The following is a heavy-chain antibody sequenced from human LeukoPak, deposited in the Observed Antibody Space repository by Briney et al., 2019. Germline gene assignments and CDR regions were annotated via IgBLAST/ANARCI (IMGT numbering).Heavy chain of an antibody. CDR2: FDPEDGET. CDR1: GYTLTVLS. V-gene: IGHV1-24*01. Sequence: ASVKVSFKVSGYTLTVLSMHWVRQAPGKGLEWMGGFDPEDGETIYAQKFQGRATMTEDTSTDTAYMELSSLRSEDTAVYYCATGYDILPGSPYGMDVWGKGTTVTVSS. CDR3: ATGYDILPGSPYGMDV. D-gene: IGHD3-9*01. J-gene: IGHJ6*04.